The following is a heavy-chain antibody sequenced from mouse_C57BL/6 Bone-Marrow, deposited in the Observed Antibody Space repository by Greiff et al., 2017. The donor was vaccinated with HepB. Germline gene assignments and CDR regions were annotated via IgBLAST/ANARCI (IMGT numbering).Heavy chain of an antibody. V-gene: IGHV1-82*01. CDR1: GYAFSSSW. CDR2: IYPGDGDT. D-gene: IGHD1-1*01. CDR3: ARITTVVAPYFDY. Sequence: VKLQESGPELVKPGASVKISCKASGYAFSSSWMNWVKQRPGKGLEWIGRIYPGDGDTNYNGKFKGKATLTADKSSSTAYMQLSSLTSEDSAVYFCARITTVVAPYFDYWGQGTTPTVSS. J-gene: IGHJ2*01.